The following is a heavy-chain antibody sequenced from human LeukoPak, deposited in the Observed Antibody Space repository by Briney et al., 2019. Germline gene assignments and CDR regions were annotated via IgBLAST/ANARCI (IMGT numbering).Heavy chain of an antibody. V-gene: IGHV3-48*03. CDR1: GFTFSSYE. D-gene: IGHD4-11*01. J-gene: IGHJ3*02. CDR3: ATETENSNYDAFDI. Sequence: PGRSLRLSCAASGFTFSSYEMNWVRQAPGKGLEWVSYISGGGTTIFYADSVKGRFTISRDNAKNSLYLHMNSLSAEDTALYFCATETENSNYDAFDIWGQGTLVTVSS. CDR2: ISGGGTTI.